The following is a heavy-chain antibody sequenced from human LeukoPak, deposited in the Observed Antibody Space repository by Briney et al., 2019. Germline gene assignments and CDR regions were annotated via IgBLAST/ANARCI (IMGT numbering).Heavy chain of an antibody. CDR2: ISAYNGNA. D-gene: IGHD6-6*01. Sequence: ASVKVSCKASGYTFTSYGISWVRQAPGQGLEWMGWISAYNGNANYAQKLQGRVTMTTDTSTSTAYMELRSLRSDDTAVYYCARGGRGIAALEEFDYWGQGTLVTVSS. CDR1: GYTFTSYG. V-gene: IGHV1-18*01. J-gene: IGHJ4*02. CDR3: ARGGRGIAALEEFDY.